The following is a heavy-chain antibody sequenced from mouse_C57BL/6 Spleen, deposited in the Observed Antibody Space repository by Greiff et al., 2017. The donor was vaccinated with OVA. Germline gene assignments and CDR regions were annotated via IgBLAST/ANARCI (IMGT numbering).Heavy chain of an antibody. CDR2: ISYDGSN. V-gene: IGHV3-6*01. CDR1: GYSITSGYY. J-gene: IGHJ1*03. CDR3: ARDQRGWYFDV. Sequence: EVKLMESGPGLVKPSQSLSLTCSVTGYSITSGYYWNWIRQFPGNKLEWMGYISYDGSNNYNPSLKNRIAITRDTSKNQCFLKLNSVTTEDTATYYCARDQRGWYFDVWGTGTTVTVSS.